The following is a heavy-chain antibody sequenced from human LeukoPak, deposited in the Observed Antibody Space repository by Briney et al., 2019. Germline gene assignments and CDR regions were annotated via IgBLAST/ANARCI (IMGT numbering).Heavy chain of an antibody. CDR1: GFNFSHYG. Sequence: GGSLRLSCEISGFNFSHYGMHWVRQAPGKGLEWVADISHDASNIYYADSVKGRFTISRDNAKNTLFLQLNSLRGDDTAVYYCAKDLNSFIVVVTIYGMDVWGQGTTVTVSS. D-gene: IGHD2-15*01. CDR3: AKDLNSFIVVVTIYGMDV. J-gene: IGHJ6*02. V-gene: IGHV3-30*18. CDR2: ISHDASNI.